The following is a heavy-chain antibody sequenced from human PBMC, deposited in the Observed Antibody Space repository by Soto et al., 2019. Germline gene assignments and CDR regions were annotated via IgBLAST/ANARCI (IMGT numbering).Heavy chain of an antibody. V-gene: IGHV3-7*05. D-gene: IGHD2-8*01. Sequence: EVQLVESGGGLVQPGGSLRLSCVASGFSFGSSWMTWVRQAPGKGLEWVANIKKDGSQISYLDSVRGRFTISRDNAKNSLYLQMNSLRAEDTALDYCARDVSPGSGCLYLDVFDIWGQGTMVTVSS. J-gene: IGHJ3*02. CDR2: IKKDGSQI. CDR1: GFSFGSSW. CDR3: ARDVSPGSGCLYLDVFDI.